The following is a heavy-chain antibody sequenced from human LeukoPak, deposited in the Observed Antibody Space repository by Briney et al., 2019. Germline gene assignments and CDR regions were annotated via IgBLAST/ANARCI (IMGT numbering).Heavy chain of an antibody. Sequence: RPGGSLRLSCAASGFTFDDYGMSWVRQAPGKGLEWVSGINWNGGSTGYADSVKGRFTISRDNAKNSLYLQMNSLRAEDTALYYCARVFLSSDDHVWGSFLGFDYWGQGTLVTVSS. J-gene: IGHJ4*02. CDR3: ARVFLSSDDHVWGSFLGFDY. V-gene: IGHV3-20*04. CDR1: GFTFDDYG. D-gene: IGHD3-16*01. CDR2: INWNGGST.